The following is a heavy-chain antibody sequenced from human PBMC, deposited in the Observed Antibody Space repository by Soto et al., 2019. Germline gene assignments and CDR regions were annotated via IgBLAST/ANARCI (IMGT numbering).Heavy chain of an antibody. CDR1: GYTLTELS. V-gene: IGHV1-24*01. CDR2: FDLENGET. D-gene: IGHD3-10*01. Sequence: ASLKVSCNVSGYTLTELSIHWERQAPGEGLEWMGGFDLENGETIYAQRFQGRVTMTEESSADTPYMELSSLRSEDTAVYYCAREVRRSNQFDHWGQGTMVTVSS. J-gene: IGHJ4*02. CDR3: AREVRRSNQFDH.